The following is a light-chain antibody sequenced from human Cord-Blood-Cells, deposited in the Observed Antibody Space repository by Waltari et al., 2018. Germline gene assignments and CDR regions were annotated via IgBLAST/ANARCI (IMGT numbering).Light chain of an antibody. Sequence: QSVLTQPPSASGTPGQRVTISCSGSSSNLGRNYVYWYQQLPGTAPNLLIYRNNQRPSGVPDRFSGSKSGTSASLAISGLRSEDEDDYYCAAWDDSLSGRVFGGGTKLTVL. CDR2: RNN. V-gene: IGLV1-47*01. J-gene: IGLJ3*02. CDR3: AAWDDSLSGRV. CDR1: SSNLGRNY.